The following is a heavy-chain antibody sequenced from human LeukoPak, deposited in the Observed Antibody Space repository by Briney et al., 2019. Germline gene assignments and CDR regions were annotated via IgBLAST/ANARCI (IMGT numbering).Heavy chain of an antibody. Sequence: PGGSLRLSCAASGFTFSRYAMSWVRQAPGKGLEWVSSIIGSGGGTYYADSVKGRFSISRDNAKNSLYLQMNSLRVEDTAVYYCTSRYCTTTNCYSFDNWGQGTMVSVSS. D-gene: IGHD2-2*01. CDR1: GFTFSRYA. CDR3: TSRYCTTTNCYSFDN. J-gene: IGHJ3*02. V-gene: IGHV3-23*01. CDR2: IIGSGGGT.